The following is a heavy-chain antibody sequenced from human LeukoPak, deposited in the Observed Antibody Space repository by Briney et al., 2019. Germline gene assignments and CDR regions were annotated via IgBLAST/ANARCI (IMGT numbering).Heavy chain of an antibody. D-gene: IGHD1-26*01. CDR1: GFTFSSYG. CDR3: AKDGPLVGPYYFDY. J-gene: IGHJ4*02. Sequence: GGSLRLSCAASGFTFSSYGMHWVRQAPGKGLEWVSAISGSGVSTYYADSVKGRFTISRDNSKNMLYLQMNSLRAEDTAVYYCAKDGPLVGPYYFDYWGQGTLVTVSS. V-gene: IGHV3-23*01. CDR2: ISGSGVST.